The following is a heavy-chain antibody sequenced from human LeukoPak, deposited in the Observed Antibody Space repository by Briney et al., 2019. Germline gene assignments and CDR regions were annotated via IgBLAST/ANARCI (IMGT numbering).Heavy chain of an antibody. CDR3: ARLSPKRYYDSSGYLDY. J-gene: IGHJ4*02. CDR2: VSSSGTT. Sequence: PSQTLSLTCTVSGVSIRSGESYWGRIRQPPGKGLEWIACVSSSGTTYYNPSLKSRVTISVDTSKNQFSLRLTSMTAADTAVYYCARLSPKRYYDSSGYLDYWGQGTLVTVSS. CDR1: GVSIRSGESY. V-gene: IGHV4-39*01. D-gene: IGHD3-22*01.